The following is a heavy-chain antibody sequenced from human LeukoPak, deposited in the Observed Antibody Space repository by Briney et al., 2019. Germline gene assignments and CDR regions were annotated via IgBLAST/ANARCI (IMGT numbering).Heavy chain of an antibody. V-gene: IGHV1-69*13. Sequence: GASVKVSCKASGGTFISYAISWVRQAPGQGLEWMEGIIPIFGTANYAQKFQGRVTITADESTSTAYMELSSLRSEDTAVYYCASRKGYYYDSSGYYYSRFDYWGQGTLVTVSS. CDR1: GGTFISYA. D-gene: IGHD3-22*01. CDR3: ASRKGYYYDSSGYYYSRFDY. CDR2: IIPIFGTA. J-gene: IGHJ4*02.